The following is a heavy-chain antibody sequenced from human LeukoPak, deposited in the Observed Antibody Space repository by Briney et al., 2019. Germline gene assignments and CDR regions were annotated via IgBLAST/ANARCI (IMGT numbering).Heavy chain of an antibody. CDR2: IYYSGST. D-gene: IGHD6-13*01. CDR3: AGGPEYSSSWYYYYYMDV. V-gene: IGHV4-39*01. CDR1: GGSISSSSYY. Sequence: PSETLSLTCTVSGGSISSSSYYWGWLRQPPGRGLEWIGSIYYSGSTYYNPSLKSRVTISVDTSKNQFSLKLSSVTAADTAVYYCAGGPEYSSSWYYYYYMDVWGKGTTVTISS. J-gene: IGHJ6*03.